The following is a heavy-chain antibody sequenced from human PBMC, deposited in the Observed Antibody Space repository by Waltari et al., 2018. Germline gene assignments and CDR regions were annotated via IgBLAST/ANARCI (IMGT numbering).Heavy chain of an antibody. Sequence: EVQLVESGGGLIQPGGSLRLSCVGSGFTVNSHYMSWVRQVPGKGLEWVSVIYSGGSTYYADSVKGRFTISRDNSKNTLYLQMNSLRAEDTAVYYCARDRGAPRRWGQGTLVTVSS. CDR3: ARDRGAPRR. J-gene: IGHJ4*02. D-gene: IGHD3-10*01. CDR1: GFTVNSHY. V-gene: IGHV3-53*01. CDR2: IYSGGST.